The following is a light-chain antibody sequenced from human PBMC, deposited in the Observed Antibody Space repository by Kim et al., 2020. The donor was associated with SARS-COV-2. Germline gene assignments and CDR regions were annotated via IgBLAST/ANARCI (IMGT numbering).Light chain of an antibody. J-gene: IGLJ2*01. Sequence: APGKAAGITCGGNNIGSKSVHWYQQKPGQAPVLVVYDDSDRPSGIPERFSGSNYGNTATLTISRVEAGDEADYYCQVWDSSSDPVVFGGGTQLTVL. CDR2: DDS. CDR1: NIGSKS. CDR3: QVWDSSSDPVV. V-gene: IGLV3-21*03.